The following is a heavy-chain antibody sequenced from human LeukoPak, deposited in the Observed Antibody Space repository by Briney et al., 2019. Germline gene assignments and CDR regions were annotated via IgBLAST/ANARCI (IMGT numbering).Heavy chain of an antibody. CDR3: ARHGAGIWQQAKYYFDY. D-gene: IGHD6-13*01. CDR2: INPNSGGT. V-gene: IGHV1-2*02. Sequence: ASVKVSCKASGYTFTGYYMHWVRQAPGQGLEWMGWINPNSGGTNYAQKFQGRVTMTRDTSISTAYMELSRLRSDDTAVYYCARHGAGIWQQAKYYFDYWGQGTLVTVSS. CDR1: GYTFTGYY. J-gene: IGHJ4*02.